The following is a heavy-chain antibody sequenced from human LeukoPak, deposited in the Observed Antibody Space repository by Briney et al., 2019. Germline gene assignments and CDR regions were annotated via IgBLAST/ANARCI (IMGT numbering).Heavy chain of an antibody. Sequence: PGGSLRLSCAASGVTFSGSDMHWVRQASGKGLEWVGRIRNKANSYATAYAASMKGRFTISRDDSKNTAYLQMDSLRTEDTAVYYCTRRYHPDCSSISCFDYWGQGTLVTVSS. CDR3: TRRYHPDCSSISCFDY. V-gene: IGHV3-73*01. CDR1: GVTFSGSD. J-gene: IGHJ4*02. D-gene: IGHD2-2*01. CDR2: IRNKANSYAT.